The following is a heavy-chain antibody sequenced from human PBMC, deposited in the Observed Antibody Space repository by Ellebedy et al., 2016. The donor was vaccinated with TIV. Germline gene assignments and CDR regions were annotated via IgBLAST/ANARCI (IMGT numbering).Heavy chain of an antibody. CDR3: VRDVRGYSNNDLAWYFDL. CDR2: ISTYQGYT. V-gene: IGHV1-18*01. Sequence: AASVKVSCKASGYNYDSHDISWARQAPGQGLEWMGWISTYQGYTNSALKFPGRVTIPTHTSALTSYMELRSLRSDDTAVYYCVRDVRGYSNNDLAWYFDLWGRGTLVTVSS. J-gene: IGHJ2*01. D-gene: IGHD5-12*01. CDR1: GYNYDSHD.